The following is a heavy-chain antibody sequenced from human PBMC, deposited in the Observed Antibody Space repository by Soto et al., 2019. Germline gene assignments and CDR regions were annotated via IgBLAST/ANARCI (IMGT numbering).Heavy chain of an antibody. CDR2: ISAYNGNT. J-gene: IGHJ6*02. Sequence: QVQLVQSGAEVKKPGASVKVSCRASGYTFTSYVISSVRQAPAQGLEWMGWISAYNGNTNFAQKLQGRVTMTTDTSTSTAYMELRSLRSDDTAVYYCARVVATVAGPYGMDVWGQGTTVTVSS. CDR1: GYTFTSYV. D-gene: IGHD6-19*01. CDR3: ARVVATVAGPYGMDV. V-gene: IGHV1-18*01.